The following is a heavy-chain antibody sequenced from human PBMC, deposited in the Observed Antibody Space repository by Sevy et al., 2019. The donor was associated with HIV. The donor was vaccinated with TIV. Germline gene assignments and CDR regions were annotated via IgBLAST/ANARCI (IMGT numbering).Heavy chain of an antibody. CDR3: VREGCTKPHDY. CDR2: LSFGCGKI. V-gene: IGHV3-23*01. J-gene: IGHJ4*02. Sequence: GGYLRLSCAASGFTFNIYSMSWVRQTPGKGLEWVATLSFGCGKINHADSVKGRFTLSRDDSKNAVYLQMNNLRVEDTAIYYCVREGCTKPHDYWGQGTLVTVSS. D-gene: IGHD2-8*01. CDR1: GFTFNIYS.